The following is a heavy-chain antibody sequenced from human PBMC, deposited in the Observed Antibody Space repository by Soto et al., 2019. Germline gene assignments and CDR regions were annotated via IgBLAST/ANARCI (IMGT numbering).Heavy chain of an antibody. CDR3: ARMVAATDDVSDHYYMDV. J-gene: IGHJ6*03. CDR2: IYYSGST. D-gene: IGHD2-15*01. V-gene: IGHV4-59*01. Sequence: SETLSLTCTVSGGSISSYYWSWIRQPPGKGLEWIGYIYYSGSTNYNPSLKSRVTISVDTSKNQFSLKLSSVTAADTAVYYCARMVAATDDVSDHYYMDVWGKGTTVTVSS. CDR1: GGSISSYY.